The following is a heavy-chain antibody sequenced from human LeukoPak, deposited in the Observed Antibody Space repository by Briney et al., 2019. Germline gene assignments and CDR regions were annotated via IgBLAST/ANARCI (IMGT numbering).Heavy chain of an antibody. Sequence: ASVKVSCKASGYTFTGYYMHWVRQAPGQGVEWMGWINPNRGDTNYEQKFQGRVTMTRDTSISTVYMELNRLSSDDTAVYFCAKDGGGYFYDNSRYYSLGFHHWGQGTLVTVSS. CDR3: AKDGGGYFYDNSRYYSLGFHH. CDR2: INPNRGDT. CDR1: GYTFTGYY. D-gene: IGHD3-22*01. V-gene: IGHV1-2*02. J-gene: IGHJ1*01.